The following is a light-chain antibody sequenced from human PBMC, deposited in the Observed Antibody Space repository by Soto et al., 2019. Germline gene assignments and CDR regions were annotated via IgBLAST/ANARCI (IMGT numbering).Light chain of an antibody. Sequence: DIQMTQSPSSLSASVGDRVTITCRASENIARYLNWYQQRPGKAPELLISAASSLQSGVPSRLSGGGSGPDFTLTISSLQPEDFATYYCQQSYSNPRTFGQGTKVEIK. V-gene: IGKV1-39*01. CDR2: AAS. CDR3: QQSYSNPRT. J-gene: IGKJ1*01. CDR1: ENIARY.